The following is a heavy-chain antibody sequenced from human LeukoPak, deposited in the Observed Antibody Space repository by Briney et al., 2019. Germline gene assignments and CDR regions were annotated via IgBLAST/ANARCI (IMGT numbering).Heavy chain of an antibody. J-gene: IGHJ4*02. V-gene: IGHV1-8*02. Sequence: ASVKVSCKASGYTFTSYGINWVRQATGQGLEWMGWMNPNSGNTGYAQKFQGRVTMTRNTSISTAYMELSSLRSEDTAVYYCARGLEFEQWLPDYWGQGTLVTVSS. CDR2: MNPNSGNT. D-gene: IGHD6-19*01. CDR1: GYTFTSYG. CDR3: ARGLEFEQWLPDY.